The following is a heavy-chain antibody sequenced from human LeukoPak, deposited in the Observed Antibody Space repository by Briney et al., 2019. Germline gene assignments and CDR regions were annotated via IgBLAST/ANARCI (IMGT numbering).Heavy chain of an antibody. Sequence: SETLSLTCAVSGYSINIGYYWGWIRQPPGKGLEWIGSIYHSGSTYYNPSLKSRVTISVDTSKNQFSLKLSSVTAADTAVYYCARVTGYYYYYMDAWGKGTTVTVSS. D-gene: IGHD2-21*02. CDR3: ARVTGYYYYYMDA. CDR2: IYHSGST. V-gene: IGHV4-38-2*01. CDR1: GYSINIGYY. J-gene: IGHJ6*03.